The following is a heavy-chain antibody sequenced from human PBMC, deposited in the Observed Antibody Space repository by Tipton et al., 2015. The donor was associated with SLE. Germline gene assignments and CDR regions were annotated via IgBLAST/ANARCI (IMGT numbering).Heavy chain of an antibody. CDR3: ARASPTWERHFFYYMDV. D-gene: IGHD1-26*01. Sequence: TLSLTCAVYGGSFGDDYWSWIRQPPGKGPEWIGEINHSGGTNDNPSLKSRVTISVDTSKNQFSLKLTSLTAADTAVYYCARASPTWERHFFYYMDVWGKGTTVTVSS. J-gene: IGHJ6*03. CDR2: INHSGGT. CDR1: GGSFGDDY. V-gene: IGHV4-34*09.